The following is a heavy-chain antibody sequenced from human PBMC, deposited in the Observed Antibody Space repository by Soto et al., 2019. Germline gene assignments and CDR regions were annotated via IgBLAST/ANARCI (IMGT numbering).Heavy chain of an antibody. CDR3: ARDHVVETNYDFFYY. CDR1: GGSVSNYY. J-gene: IGHJ4*02. V-gene: IGHV4-59*02. D-gene: IGHD2-15*01. CDR2: MYHSGSS. Sequence: SETLSLTCTVSGGSVSNYYWSWIRQPPGKGLEWIGYMYHSGSSNYNPSLKRRVTISVDTSKNQVSLEVTSVIAADTAVYYCARDHVVETNYDFFYYWGQGILVTVSS.